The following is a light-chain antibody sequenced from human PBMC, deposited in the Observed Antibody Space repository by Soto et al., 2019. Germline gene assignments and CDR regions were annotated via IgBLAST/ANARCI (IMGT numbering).Light chain of an antibody. CDR3: QQYNSPLT. CDR1: QSISSW. J-gene: IGKJ4*01. CDR2: KAS. V-gene: IGKV1-5*03. Sequence: DIPMTQSPSTLSASVGDRVTITCRASQSISSWLAWYQQKPGQAPKLLIYKASNLESGVPSRFSGSGSGTEFTLTISCLQPDDFATYYCQQYNSPLTFGGGTRVEIK.